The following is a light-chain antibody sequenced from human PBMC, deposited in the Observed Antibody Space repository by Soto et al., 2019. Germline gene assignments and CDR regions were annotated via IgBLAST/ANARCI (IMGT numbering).Light chain of an antibody. CDR1: SGSIASNY. V-gene: IGLV6-57*04. Sequence: NFMLTQPHSVSESPGKTVTISCTRSSGSIASNYVQWYQQRPGSVPTTVIYEGNQRPSGVPDRFSGSTDGSSNSASLTISGLQTEDEAHYYCQSYDSSTVVFGGGTQLTVL. CDR2: EGN. CDR3: QSYDSSTVV. J-gene: IGLJ2*01.